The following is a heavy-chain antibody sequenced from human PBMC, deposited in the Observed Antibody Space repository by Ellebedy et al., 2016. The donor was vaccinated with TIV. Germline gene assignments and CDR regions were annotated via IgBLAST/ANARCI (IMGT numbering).Heavy chain of an antibody. D-gene: IGHD6-19*01. CDR3: TTSSGWYKVFDY. V-gene: IGHV3-15*01. CDR2: IKSKTDGGTT. CDR1: GFTFSNAW. J-gene: IGHJ4*02. Sequence: GGSLRLSCAASGFTFSNAWMSWVRQAPGKGLGWVGRIKSKTDGGTTDYAAPVKGRFTISRDDSKNTLYLQMNSLKTEDTAVYYCTTSSGWYKVFDYWGQGTLVTVSS.